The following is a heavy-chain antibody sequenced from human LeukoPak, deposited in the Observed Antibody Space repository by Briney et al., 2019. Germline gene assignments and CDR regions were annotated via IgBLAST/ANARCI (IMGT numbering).Heavy chain of an antibody. D-gene: IGHD4/OR15-4a*01. V-gene: IGHV1-2*02. Sequence: LVASVTVSCKASGYTFTGYYMHWVRQAPGQGLEWMGWIYPNSGGTNYAEKFQGRVTMTRDTSISTAYMELSRLRSDDTAVYYCAREVARSDYAEYSFDYWGQGTLVTVSS. CDR1: GYTFTGYY. CDR2: IYPNSGGT. CDR3: AREVARSDYAEYSFDY. J-gene: IGHJ4*02.